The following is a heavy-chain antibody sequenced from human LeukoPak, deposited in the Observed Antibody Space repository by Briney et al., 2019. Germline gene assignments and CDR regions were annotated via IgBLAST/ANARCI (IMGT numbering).Heavy chain of an antibody. J-gene: IGHJ4*02. CDR2: IYYSGST. Sequence: SETLSLTCTVSGGSISSYYWSWNRQPPGKGLEWIGYIYYSGSTNYNPSLTSRVTMAVDTTKNQFSLKVSSVTAADTAVYYCARAGNNWSFDYWGQGTLVTVSS. D-gene: IGHD1-1*01. V-gene: IGHV4-59*01. CDR3: ARAGNNWSFDY. CDR1: GGSISSYY.